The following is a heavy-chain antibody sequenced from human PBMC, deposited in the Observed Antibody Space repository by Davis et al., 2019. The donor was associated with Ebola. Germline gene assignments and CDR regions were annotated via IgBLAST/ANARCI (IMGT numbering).Heavy chain of an antibody. J-gene: IGHJ6*02. CDR3: AKDHSSGWYTYYYYGMDV. D-gene: IGHD6-19*01. CDR2: ISWNSGSI. CDR1: GFTFDDYA. V-gene: IGHV3-9*01. Sequence: SLKISCAASGFTFDDYAMHWVRQAPGKGLEWVSGISWNSGSIGYADSVKGRFTISRDNSKNTLYLQMNSLRAEDTAVYYCAKDHSSGWYTYYYYGMDVWGQGTTVTVSS.